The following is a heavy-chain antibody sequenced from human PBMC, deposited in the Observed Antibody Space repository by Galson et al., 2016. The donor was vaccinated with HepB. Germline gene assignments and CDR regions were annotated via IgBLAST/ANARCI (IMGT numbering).Heavy chain of an antibody. CDR3: VRVNRWGGLVDALWY. D-gene: IGHD2-8*01. Sequence: SVKVSCKASGYTFTSYALHWVRQAPGQSLEWMGWISAGNGNTKYSHNFQGRVTITRDTSATIAYMELSSLRSEDTAVYYCVRVNRWGGLVDALWYWGQGTLVTVSS. CDR1: GYTFTSYA. CDR2: ISAGNGNT. V-gene: IGHV1-3*01. J-gene: IGHJ4*02.